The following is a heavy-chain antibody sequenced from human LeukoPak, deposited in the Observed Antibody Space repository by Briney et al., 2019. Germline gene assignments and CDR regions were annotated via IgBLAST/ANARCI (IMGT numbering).Heavy chain of an antibody. J-gene: IGHJ4*02. Sequence: PGGSLRLSCAASGFTFSNNALSWVRQAPGKGLEWVSTISGTTTNTYYPDSVKGRFTVSRDNSNNTLYLQMNSLRAEDTAVYYCAYRVGSGTYRHFDFWGQGNLVTVSS. CDR1: GFTFSNNA. D-gene: IGHD3-10*01. CDR3: AYRVGSGTYRHFDF. V-gene: IGHV3-23*01. CDR2: ISGTTTNT.